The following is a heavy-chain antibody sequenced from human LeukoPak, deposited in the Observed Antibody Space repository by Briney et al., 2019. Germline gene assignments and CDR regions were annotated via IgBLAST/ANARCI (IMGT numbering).Heavy chain of an antibody. CDR1: GFTFSSYE. CDR3: ARVPYGSGSSIDY. V-gene: IGHV3-48*03. D-gene: IGHD3-10*01. CDR2: INNSGGTI. J-gene: IGHJ4*02. Sequence: GGSLRLSCAASGFTFSSYEMNWVRQAPGKGLEWLSYINNSGGTIYYADSVKGRFTISRDNAKNSLYLQMNSLRAEDTAVYYCARVPYGSGSSIDYWGQGTLVTVSS.